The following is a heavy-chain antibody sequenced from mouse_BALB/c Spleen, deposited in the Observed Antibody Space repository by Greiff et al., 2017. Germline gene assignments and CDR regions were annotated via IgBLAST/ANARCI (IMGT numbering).Heavy chain of an antibody. CDR3: ARGEDYYGSSYLYYFDD. D-gene: IGHD1-1*01. J-gene: IGHJ2*01. CDR2: ISYDGSN. V-gene: IGHV3-6*02. Sequence: EVKLMESGPGLVKPSQSLSLTCSVTGYSITSGYYWNWIRQFPGNKLEWMGYISYDGSNNYNPSLKNRISITRDTSKNQFFLKLNSVTTEDTATYYCARGEDYYGSSYLYYFDDWGQGTTLTVSS. CDR1: GYSITSGYY.